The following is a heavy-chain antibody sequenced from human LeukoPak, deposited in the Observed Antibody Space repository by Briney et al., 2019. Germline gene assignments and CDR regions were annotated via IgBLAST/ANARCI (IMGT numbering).Heavy chain of an antibody. V-gene: IGHV4-59*01. Sequence: PSETLSLTCSVSGASISSFHWSWIRQPPGKGLEWIGYIPYSGSTNCNPSLTSRVTVSVDTSKGQFSLKLSSVTAADTAIYYCAREVDYGDRIFDYWGQGTLVTVSS. CDR2: IPYSGST. D-gene: IGHD4-17*01. J-gene: IGHJ4*02. CDR3: AREVDYGDRIFDY. CDR1: GASISSFH.